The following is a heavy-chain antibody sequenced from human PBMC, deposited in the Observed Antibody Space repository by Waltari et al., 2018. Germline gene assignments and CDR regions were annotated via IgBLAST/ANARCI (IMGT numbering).Heavy chain of an antibody. CDR2: SSGRGGST. V-gene: IGHV3-23*01. CDR3: ARDFGSGFLDYFDY. J-gene: IGHJ4*02. CDR1: GFTFSRYA. Sequence: EVQLLESGGGLVQPGGSLRLSCAASGFTFSRYAMSWVRQAPGKWLEWVSASSGRGGSTYYVASLKGRFTISRDNSKNTLYLQMNSLRAEDTAVYYCARDFGSGFLDYFDYWGQGTLVTVSS. D-gene: IGHD3-3*01.